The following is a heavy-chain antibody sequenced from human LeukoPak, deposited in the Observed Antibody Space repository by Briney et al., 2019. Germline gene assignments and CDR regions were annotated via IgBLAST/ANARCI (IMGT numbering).Heavy chain of an antibody. CDR3: ARVGSYSFDY. Sequence: PSETLSLTCAVYGGSFSGYYWSWIRQPPGKGLEWIGEINHSGSTNYNPSLKSRLTISVDTSKNQFSLRLTSVTAADTAVYYCARVGSYSFDYWGQGTLVTVSA. CDR1: GGSFSGYY. J-gene: IGHJ4*02. V-gene: IGHV4-34*01. CDR2: INHSGST. D-gene: IGHD6-13*01.